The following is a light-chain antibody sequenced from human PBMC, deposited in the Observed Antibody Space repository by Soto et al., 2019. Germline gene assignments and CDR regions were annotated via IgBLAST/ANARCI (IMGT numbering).Light chain of an antibody. J-gene: IGKJ1*01. CDR1: QSIGSW. CDR2: KAS. CDR3: HQYNTYLWT. Sequence: DIQMTQSPSTLSASVGDRVIIVCRASQSIGSWLAWYQQKPGKAPKLLIYKASSVESGVPSRFSGSGSGTEFTLTIRSLQPDDFATYYCHQYNTYLWTFGQGTKVDIK. V-gene: IGKV1-5*03.